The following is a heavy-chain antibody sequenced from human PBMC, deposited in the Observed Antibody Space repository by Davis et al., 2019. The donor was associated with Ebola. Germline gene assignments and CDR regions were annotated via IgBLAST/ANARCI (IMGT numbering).Heavy chain of an antibody. J-gene: IGHJ5*02. D-gene: IGHD2-21*01. CDR1: GGSISSSSYY. V-gene: IGHV4-39*01. CDR2: IYYSGST. CDR3: ASMWWCSLCWPRNWFDP. Sequence: MPSETLSLTCTVSGGSISSSSYYWGWIRQPPGKGLEWIGSIYYSGSTYYNPSLKSRVTISVDTSKNQFSLKLSSVTAADTAVYYCASMWWCSLCWPRNWFDPWGQGTLVTVSS.